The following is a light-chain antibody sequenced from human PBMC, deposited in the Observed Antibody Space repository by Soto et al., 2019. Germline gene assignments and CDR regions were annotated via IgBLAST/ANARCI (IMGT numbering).Light chain of an antibody. Sequence: QSVLTQPPSASGAPGQRVTISCSGSSSNIGSNSVNWYQQLPGTAPKLLVYGNNQRPSGVPDRFSGSKSGTSASLAISGLQSEDEAEYYCAAWDDSLNGVYVFGPGTKVTVL. CDR1: SSNIGSNS. V-gene: IGLV1-44*01. CDR3: AAWDDSLNGVYV. CDR2: GNN. J-gene: IGLJ1*01.